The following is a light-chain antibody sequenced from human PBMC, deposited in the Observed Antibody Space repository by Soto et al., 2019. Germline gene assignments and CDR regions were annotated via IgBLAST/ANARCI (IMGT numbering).Light chain of an antibody. CDR1: SSDVGHYNY. CDR3: SSYTSSSPHVL. J-gene: IGLJ2*01. V-gene: IGLV2-14*01. CDR2: EVS. Sequence: QSALTQPASVSGSPGQSITISCTGTSSDVGHYNYVSWYQQHPGKAPKLMIYEVSNRPSGVSNRFSGSKSGNTASLTISGRQAEDEADYYCSSYTSSSPHVLFGGGTKLTVL.